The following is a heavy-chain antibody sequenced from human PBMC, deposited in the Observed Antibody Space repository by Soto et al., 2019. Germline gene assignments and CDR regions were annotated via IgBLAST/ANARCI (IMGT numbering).Heavy chain of an antibody. CDR1: GFTFDDYG. CDR2: ITWNSATI. J-gene: IGHJ6*02. CDR3: AQDRCARERIDG. Sequence: PGGSLRLSCAASGFTFDDYGMHWFRQGPGKGLEWVSGITWNSATIGYAASVKGRFTISRDNAKNSLYLQMSSLTTEDTAVYYCAQDRCARERIDGWGQGTTVTVSS. V-gene: IGHV3-9*01.